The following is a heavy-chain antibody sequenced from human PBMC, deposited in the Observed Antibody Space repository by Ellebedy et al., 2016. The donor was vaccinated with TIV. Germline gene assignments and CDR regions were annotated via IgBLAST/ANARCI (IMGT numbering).Heavy chain of an antibody. CDR1: GFTFSSYA. Sequence: GESLKISXAASGFTFSSYAMSWVRQAPGKGLEWVSAISGSGGSTYYADSVKGRFTISRDNSKNTLYLQMNSLRAEDTAVYYCAKVGSSVGLKYWGQGTLVTVSS. D-gene: IGHD2-2*03. V-gene: IGHV3-23*01. CDR3: AKVGSSVGLKY. CDR2: ISGSGGST. J-gene: IGHJ4*02.